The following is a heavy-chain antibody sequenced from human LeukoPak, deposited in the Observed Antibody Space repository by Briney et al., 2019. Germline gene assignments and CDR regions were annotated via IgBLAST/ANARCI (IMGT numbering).Heavy chain of an antibody. J-gene: IGHJ4*02. CDR3: ARQFCSGGSCYGSPADY. D-gene: IGHD2-15*01. Sequence: SETLSLTCTVSGGSISSNNYFWGWIRQPPGKGLEWIGSTHYSGSTYFNSSLQSRVTISVDTSKNQFSLRLTSMTAADTAVYYCARQFCSGGSCYGSPADYWGQGTLVTVSS. CDR2: THYSGST. CDR1: GGSISSNNYF. V-gene: IGHV4-39*07.